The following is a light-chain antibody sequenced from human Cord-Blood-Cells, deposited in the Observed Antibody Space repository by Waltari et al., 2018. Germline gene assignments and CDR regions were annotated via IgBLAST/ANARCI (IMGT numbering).Light chain of an antibody. CDR3: QQYGSSPLT. CDR2: GAS. J-gene: IGKJ4*01. CDR1: QSVSSSD. Sequence: EIVLTQSTGTLSLSPGVRATHSCRASQSVSSSDLAWYQQKPGKAPRLLIYGASSRATGIPDRFSGSGSGTDFTLTISRLEPEDFAVYYCQQYGSSPLTFGGGTKVEIK. V-gene: IGKV3-20*01.